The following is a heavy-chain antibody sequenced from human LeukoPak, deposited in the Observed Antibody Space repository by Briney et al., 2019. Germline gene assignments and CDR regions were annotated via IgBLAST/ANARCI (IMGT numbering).Heavy chain of an antibody. CDR3: ARVGYCSGGSCLRLDWYFDL. V-gene: IGHV4-59*01. D-gene: IGHD2-15*01. Sequence: SETLSLTCTVSGGSIRSYYWSWIRQPPGKGLEWIGYIYYSGSTNYNPSLKSRVTISVDTSKNQFSLKLSSVTAADTAVYYCARVGYCSGGSCLRLDWYFDLWGRGTLVTVSS. CDR1: GGSIRSYY. CDR2: IYYSGST. J-gene: IGHJ2*01.